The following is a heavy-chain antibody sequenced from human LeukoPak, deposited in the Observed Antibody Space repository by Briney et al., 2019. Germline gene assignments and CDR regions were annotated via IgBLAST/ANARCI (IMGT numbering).Heavy chain of an antibody. J-gene: IGHJ3*02. V-gene: IGHV3-30*14. D-gene: IGHD1-26*01. CDR1: GFTFSSYP. Sequence: GRSLRLSCAASGFTFSSYPMHWVRQAPGKGLEWVAVISYDGSEKHYADPVKGRFSISRDTSKNTLYLQMNSLRAEDTAVYYCARGSVRAFDIWGQGTMVTVSS. CDR2: ISYDGSEK. CDR3: ARGSVRAFDI.